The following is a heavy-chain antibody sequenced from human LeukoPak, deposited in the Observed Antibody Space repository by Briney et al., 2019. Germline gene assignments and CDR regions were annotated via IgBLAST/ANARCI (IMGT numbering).Heavy chain of an antibody. CDR1: GYTFTVYY. CDR3: TREDDSSGYRPFDI. D-gene: IGHD3-22*01. J-gene: IGHJ3*02. CDR2: INPNSGGT. Sequence: GASVTVSCKASGYTFTVYYIHWVRQAPGQGLEWMGRINPNSGGTNYAQKFQGRVTMTRDTSISTAYMDLSSLRSDDTAVYYCTREDDSSGYRPFDIWGQGTMVTVSS. V-gene: IGHV1-2*06.